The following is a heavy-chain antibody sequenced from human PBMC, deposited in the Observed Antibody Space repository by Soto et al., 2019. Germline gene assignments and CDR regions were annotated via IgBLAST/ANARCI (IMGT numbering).Heavy chain of an antibody. CDR2: IIPIFGTA. D-gene: IGHD3-10*01. V-gene: IGHV1-69*13. CDR1: GGTFSSYA. CDR3: ARDRPGISVIRAVKTYNYFDP. J-gene: IGHJ5*02. Sequence: GPSVKVSCKASGGTFSSYAISWVRQAPGQGLEWMGGIIPIFGTANYAQKFQGRVTITADESTNTAYMELRSLRSDDTAIYYCARDRPGISVIRAVKTYNYFDPWGQGTLVTVSS.